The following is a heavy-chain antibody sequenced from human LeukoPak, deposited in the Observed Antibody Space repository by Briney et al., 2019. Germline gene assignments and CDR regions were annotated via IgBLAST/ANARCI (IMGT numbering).Heavy chain of an antibody. D-gene: IGHD1-26*01. CDR1: GFIFNSYE. V-gene: IGHV3-48*03. J-gene: IGHJ4*02. CDR2: ISSSGTTR. Sequence: GGSLRLSCATSGFIFNSYEMNWVRQAPGKGLEWVSYISSSGTTRYYADSVKGRFTISRDDAKNSLYLQMNSLRAEDTALYYCASGRIYYGAAFDFWGQGSLVTVSA. CDR3: ASGRIYYGAAFDF.